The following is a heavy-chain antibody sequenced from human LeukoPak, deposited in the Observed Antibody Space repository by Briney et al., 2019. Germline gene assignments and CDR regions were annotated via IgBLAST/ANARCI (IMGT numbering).Heavy chain of an antibody. CDR3: ATGPRGMTTVTTFDY. J-gene: IGHJ4*02. Sequence: GASVRVSCKASGYTFTGYYMHWVRQAPGQGLEWMGWINPNSGGTNYAQKFQGRVTMTRDTSISTAYMELSRLRSDDTAVYYCATGPRGMTTVTTFDYWGQGTLVTVSS. CDR1: GYTFTGYY. CDR2: INPNSGGT. V-gene: IGHV1-2*02. D-gene: IGHD4-17*01.